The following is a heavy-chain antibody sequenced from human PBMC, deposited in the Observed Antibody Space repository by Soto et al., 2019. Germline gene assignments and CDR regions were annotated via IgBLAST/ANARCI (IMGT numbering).Heavy chain of an antibody. J-gene: IGHJ6*02. CDR2: INHSGST. D-gene: IGHD3-10*01. CDR3: ARGRYYYGSGSYLSNYGMDV. CDR1: GGSFSGYY. Sequence: PSETLSLTCAVYGGSFSGYYWSWIRQPPGKGLEWIGEINHSGSTNYNPSLKSRVTISVDTSKNQFSLKLSSVTAADTAVYYCARGRYYYGSGSYLSNYGMDVWGQGTTVT. V-gene: IGHV4-34*01.